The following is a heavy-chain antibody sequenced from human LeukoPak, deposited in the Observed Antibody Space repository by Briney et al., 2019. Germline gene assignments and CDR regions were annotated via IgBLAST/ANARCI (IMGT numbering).Heavy chain of an antibody. J-gene: IGHJ4*02. CDR3: ARRWAVAAVDY. CDR1: GFTFSIFW. V-gene: IGHV3-74*01. CDR2: INSDGSST. Sequence: GGSLRLSCAASGFTFSIFWMHWVRRAPGKGPVWVSRINSDGSSTNYADSVKGRFTISRDNAKNTLYLQMNSLRAEDTAVYYCARRWAVAAVDYWGQGTLVTVSS. D-gene: IGHD6-19*01.